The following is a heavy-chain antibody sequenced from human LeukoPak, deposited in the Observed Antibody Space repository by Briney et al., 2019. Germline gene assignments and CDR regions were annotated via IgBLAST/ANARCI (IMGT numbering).Heavy chain of an antibody. CDR3: ATASLAYCGGDCYSRDY. J-gene: IGHJ4*02. CDR2: IYSGGSA. CDR1: GFTVSSNY. Sequence: GGSLRLSCAASGFTVSSNYMSWVRAAPGKGLEWGSVIYSGGSAYYADSVKGRFTISRDNSKNTLYLQMNSLRAEDTAVYYCATASLAYCGGDCYSRDYWGQGTLVTVSS. V-gene: IGHV3-53*01. D-gene: IGHD2-21*02.